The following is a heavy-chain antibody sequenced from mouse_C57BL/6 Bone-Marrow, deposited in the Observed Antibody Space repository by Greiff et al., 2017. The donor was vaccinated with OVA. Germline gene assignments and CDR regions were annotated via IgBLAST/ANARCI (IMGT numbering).Heavy chain of an antibody. CDR3: ARRGGYAWFAY. J-gene: IGHJ3*01. CDR2: INPGSGGT. Sequence: VHLVESGAELVRPGTSVKVSCKASGYAFTNYLIEWVKQRPGQGLEWIGVINPGSGGTNYNEKFKGKATLTADKSSSTAYMQLSSLTSEDSAVYFCARRGGYAWFAYWGQGTLVTVSA. V-gene: IGHV1-54*01. CDR1: GYAFTNYL. D-gene: IGHD2-2*01.